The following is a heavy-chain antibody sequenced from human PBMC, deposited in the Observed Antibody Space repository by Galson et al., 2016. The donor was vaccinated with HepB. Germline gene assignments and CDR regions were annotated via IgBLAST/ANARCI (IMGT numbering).Heavy chain of an antibody. V-gene: IGHV3-30-3*02. D-gene: IGHD1-14*01. CDR3: ATDFPLGIPDYFDY. CDR2: ISTAGRTK. J-gene: IGHJ4*02. Sequence: SLRLSCAASGLIFSNYDFHWVRQAPGKGLEWVAVISTAGRTKFYAESVKGRSTISRDNSRNTLYLEISSLTTEDAALYYCATDFPLGIPDYFDYWGQGTLVAVSS. CDR1: GLIFSNYD.